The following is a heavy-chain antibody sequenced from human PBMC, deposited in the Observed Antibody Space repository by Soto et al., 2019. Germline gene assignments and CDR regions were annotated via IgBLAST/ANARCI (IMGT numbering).Heavy chain of an antibody. CDR3: ARIPYYDFWSGPEYYFDY. CDR2: IFSNDEK. J-gene: IGHJ4*02. Sequence: VSGPTLVNPTETLTLTCTVSGFSLSNARMGVSWIRQPPGKALEWLAHIFSNDEKSYSTSLKSRLTISKDTSKSQVVLTMTNMDPVDTATYYCARIPYYDFWSGPEYYFDYWGQGTLVTVSS. D-gene: IGHD3-3*01. V-gene: IGHV2-26*01. CDR1: GFSLSNARMG.